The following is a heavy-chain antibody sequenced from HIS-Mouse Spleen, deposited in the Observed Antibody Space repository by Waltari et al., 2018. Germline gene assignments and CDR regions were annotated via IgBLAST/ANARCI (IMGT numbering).Heavy chain of an antibody. J-gene: IGHJ2*01. CDR1: GGSISSYY. Sequence: QVQLQASGPGLVKPSETLSLTSTVSGGSISSYYWSWIRQPPGKGLEWIGYYSGSTNYNPSPKSRVTISVDTSKNPFSLKLSSVTAADTAVYYCARASRDLLLPRYFDLWGRGTLVTVSS. CDR3: ARASRDLLLPRYFDL. V-gene: IGHV4-59*01. CDR2: YYSGST.